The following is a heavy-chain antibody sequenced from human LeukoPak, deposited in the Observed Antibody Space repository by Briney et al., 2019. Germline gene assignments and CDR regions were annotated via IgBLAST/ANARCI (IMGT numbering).Heavy chain of an antibody. Sequence: ASVKVSCKASGYTFTSYGISWVRQAPGQGLEWMGWISAYNGNTNYAQKLQGRVTMTTDTSTSTAYMELRSLRSDDTAVYYCARAHYDFWSGYYRNWFDPWGQGTLVTVSS. J-gene: IGHJ5*02. CDR3: ARAHYDFWSGYYRNWFDP. CDR2: ISAYNGNT. D-gene: IGHD3-3*01. V-gene: IGHV1-18*01. CDR1: GYTFTSYG.